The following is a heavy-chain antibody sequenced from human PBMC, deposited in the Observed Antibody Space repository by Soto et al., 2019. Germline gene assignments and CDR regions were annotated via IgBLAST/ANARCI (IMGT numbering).Heavy chain of an antibody. V-gene: IGHV3-33*01. J-gene: IGHJ6*02. CDR1: GFTFSSYG. D-gene: IGHD6-13*01. Sequence: QVQLVESGGGVVQPGRSLRLSCAASGFTFSSYGMHWVRQAPGKGLEWVAVIWYEGSNKYYADSVKGRFTITRDNSKNALYLQMTSLRAEDTAVYYCAREQVLYSCIWYFRQYYYGMDVWGLGTTVTVSS. CDR2: IWYEGSNK. CDR3: AREQVLYSCIWYFRQYYYGMDV.